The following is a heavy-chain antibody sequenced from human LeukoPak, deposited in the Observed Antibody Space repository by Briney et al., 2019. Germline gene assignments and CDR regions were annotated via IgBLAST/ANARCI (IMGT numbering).Heavy chain of an antibody. CDR3: AGLFSPNKFDP. CDR2: IYTSGST. CDR1: GASISSYY. V-gene: IGHV4-4*09. Sequence: SETLSLTCTVSGASISSYYWSWIRQPPGKGLEWIGYIYTSGSTNYNPSLKSRVTISVDTSKNQFSLKLSSVTAADTAVYYCAGLFSPNKFDPWGQGTLVTVSS. J-gene: IGHJ5*02. D-gene: IGHD1/OR15-1a*01.